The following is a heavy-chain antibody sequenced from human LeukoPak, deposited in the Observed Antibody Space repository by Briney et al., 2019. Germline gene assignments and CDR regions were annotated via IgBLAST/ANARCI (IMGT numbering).Heavy chain of an antibody. D-gene: IGHD4-23*01. J-gene: IGHJ4*02. CDR2: TNGATGNT. CDR1: GYTFTDYA. V-gene: IGHV1-3*01. Sequence: GASVKVSCKASGYTFTDYALHWVCQAPGQSLEWMGWTNGATGNTRFSQDFQGRLTITIDTSASTAFLGLSSLRSDDTAVYYCARSPGGNARTWLDYWGQGTLVTVSS. CDR3: ARSPGGNARTWLDY.